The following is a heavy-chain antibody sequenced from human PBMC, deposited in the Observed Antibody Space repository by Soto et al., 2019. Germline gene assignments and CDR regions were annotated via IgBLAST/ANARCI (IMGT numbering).Heavy chain of an antibody. CDR1: GFILSSYA. CDR3: AKGRSSSCYSPIDY. Sequence: GGSMELSCAASGFILSSYAMTWVRQAPGKRLEWVSVISGSGDSGDNTYYTDSVKGRSTISRDNSKNTLYLQMNSLRAEDTAIYYCAKGRSSSCYSPIDYWGQGTLVTVSS. D-gene: IGHD2-15*01. CDR2: ISGSGDSGDNT. J-gene: IGHJ4*02. V-gene: IGHV3-23*01.